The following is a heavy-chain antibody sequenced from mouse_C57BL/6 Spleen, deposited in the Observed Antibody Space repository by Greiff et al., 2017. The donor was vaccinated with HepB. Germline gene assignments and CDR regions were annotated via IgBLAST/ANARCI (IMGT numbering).Heavy chain of an antibody. D-gene: IGHD4-1*01. CDR1: GFTFSSYT. Sequence: EVKVEESGGGLVKPGGSLKLSCAASGFTFSSYTMSWVRQTPEKRLEWVATISGGGGNTYYPDSVKGRFTISRDNAKNTLYLQMSSLRSEDTALYYCARLLGNYFDYWGQGTTLTVSS. CDR2: ISGGGGNT. V-gene: IGHV5-9*01. CDR3: ARLLGNYFDY. J-gene: IGHJ2*01.